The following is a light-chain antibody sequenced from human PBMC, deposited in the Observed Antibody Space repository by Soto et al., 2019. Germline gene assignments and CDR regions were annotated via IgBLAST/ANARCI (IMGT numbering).Light chain of an antibody. CDR2: DAS. CDR3: QQYDSSPKT. V-gene: IGKV3-20*01. CDR1: QTVRNNY. Sequence: EFVLTQSPCTLSLSPGERATLSCRASQTVRNNYLAWYQQKPGQAPRLLIYDASSRATGIPDRFSGSGSGTDFTLTISRLEPEDFAVYYCQQYDSSPKTFGQGTKVDIK. J-gene: IGKJ1*01.